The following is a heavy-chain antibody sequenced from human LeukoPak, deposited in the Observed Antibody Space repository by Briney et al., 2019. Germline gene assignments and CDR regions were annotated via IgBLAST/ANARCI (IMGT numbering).Heavy chain of an antibody. Sequence: SETLSLTCTVSGGSISSYYWSWIRQPPGKGLEWIGYIYYSGSTNYNPSLKSRVTISVDTSKNQFSLKLSSVTAADTAVYYCARAERQTPYYSSSWYPPYYYYYGMDVWGQGTTVTVSS. V-gene: IGHV4-59*08. CDR2: IYYSGST. CDR3: ARAERQTPYYSSSWYPPYYYYYGMDV. J-gene: IGHJ6*02. D-gene: IGHD6-13*01. CDR1: GGSISSYY.